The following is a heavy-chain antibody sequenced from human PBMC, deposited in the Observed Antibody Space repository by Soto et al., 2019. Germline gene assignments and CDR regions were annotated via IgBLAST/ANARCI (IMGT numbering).Heavy chain of an antibody. D-gene: IGHD2-8*01. CDR3: ARNGALDY. V-gene: IGHV4-30-4*01. CDR1: GGSISSGDYY. CDR2: ILYSGTT. Sequence: LSLTCTVSGGSISSGDYYWSWIRQPPGKGLEWIGYILYSGTTNYNPSLESRLTISVDTSRNQSSLKLTSVIAADTAVYYCARNGALDYWGRGTLVTVSS. J-gene: IGHJ4*02.